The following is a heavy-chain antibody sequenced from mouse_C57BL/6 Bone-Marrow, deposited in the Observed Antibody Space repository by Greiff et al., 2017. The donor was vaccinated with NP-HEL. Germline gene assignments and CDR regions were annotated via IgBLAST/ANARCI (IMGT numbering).Heavy chain of an antibody. CDR1: GFTFSSYA. Sequence: EVKLEESGEGLVKPGGSLKLSCAASGFTFSSYAMSWIRQTPEKRLEWVAYISSGGDYIYYADTVKGRFTISRDNARNTLYLQMSSLKSENTAMYYCTIDSSGYYWGEGTTLTVSS. J-gene: IGHJ2*01. CDR2: ISSGGDYI. D-gene: IGHD3-2*02. CDR3: TIDSSGYY. V-gene: IGHV5-9-1*02.